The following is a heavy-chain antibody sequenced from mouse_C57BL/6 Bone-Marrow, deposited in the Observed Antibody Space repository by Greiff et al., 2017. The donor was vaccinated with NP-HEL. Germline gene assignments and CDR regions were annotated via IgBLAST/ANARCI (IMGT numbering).Heavy chain of an antibody. CDR1: GFTFSSYA. V-gene: IGHV5-9-1*02. D-gene: IGHD1-1*01. J-gene: IGHJ2*01. CDR2: ISSGGDYI. CDR3: TRELRYYFDY. Sequence: EVKLMESGEGLVKPGGSLKLSCAASGFTFSSYAMSRVRQTPEKRLEWVAYISSGGDYIYYADTVKGRFTISRDNARNTLYLQMSSLKSEDTAMYYCTRELRYYFDYWGQGTTLTVSS.